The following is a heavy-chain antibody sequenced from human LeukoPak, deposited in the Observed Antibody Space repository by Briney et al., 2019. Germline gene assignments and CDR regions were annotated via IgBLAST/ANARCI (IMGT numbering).Heavy chain of an antibody. D-gene: IGHD6-13*01. J-gene: IGHJ6*03. Sequence: GASVKVSCKASGGTFSSYAISWVRQAPGQGLEWMGGIIPIFGTANYAQKFQGRVTITTDESTSTAYMELSSLGSEDTAVYYCARDLRQQLVYYMDVWGKGTTVTVSS. CDR3: ARDLRQQLVYYMDV. CDR1: GGTFSSYA. V-gene: IGHV1-69*05. CDR2: IIPIFGTA.